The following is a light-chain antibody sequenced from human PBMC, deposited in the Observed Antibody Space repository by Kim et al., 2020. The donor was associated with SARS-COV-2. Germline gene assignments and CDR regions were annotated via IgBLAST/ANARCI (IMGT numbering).Light chain of an antibody. CDR1: SGHSSYA. CDR2: VTTDGSH. V-gene: IGLV4-69*01. Sequence: GASVTRTCTLSSGHSSYAIAWHQQRPEKGPRYLMKVTTDGSHNKGDGIPDRFSGSSSGAERYLTISSLQSEDEADYYCQTYGTGGVFGGGTKLTVL. J-gene: IGLJ3*02. CDR3: QTYGTGGV.